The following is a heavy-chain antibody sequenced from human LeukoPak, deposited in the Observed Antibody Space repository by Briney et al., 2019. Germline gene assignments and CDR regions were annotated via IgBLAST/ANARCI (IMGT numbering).Heavy chain of an antibody. CDR3: ANVMPRTMVREVPPSDY. J-gene: IGHJ4*02. V-gene: IGHV3-23*01. Sequence: GGSLRLSCAASGFTFSSYAMSWVRQAPGKGLEWVSAISGSGGSTYYADSVKGRFTISRDNSKNTLYLQMNSLRAEDTAVYYCANVMPRTMVREVPPSDYWGQGTLVTVSS. CDR1: GFTFSSYA. CDR2: ISGSGGST. D-gene: IGHD3-10*01.